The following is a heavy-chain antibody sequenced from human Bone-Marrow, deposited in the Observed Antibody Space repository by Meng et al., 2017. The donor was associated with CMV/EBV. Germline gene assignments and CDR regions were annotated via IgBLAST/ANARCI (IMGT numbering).Heavy chain of an antibody. V-gene: IGHV1-69*04. J-gene: IGHJ6*02. D-gene: IGHD2-2*01. CDR3: ARDTDIVVVPADYYYGTDV. Sequence: SVKVSCKASGYTFTSYGISWVRQAPGQGLEWMGRIIPILGIANYAQKFQGRVTITADKSTSTAYMELSSLRSEDTAVYYCARDTDIVVVPADYYYGTDVWGQGNTVNVAS. CDR2: IIPILGIA. CDR1: GYTFTSYG.